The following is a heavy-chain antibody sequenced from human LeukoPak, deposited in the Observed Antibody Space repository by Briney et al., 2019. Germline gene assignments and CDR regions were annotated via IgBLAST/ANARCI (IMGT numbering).Heavy chain of an antibody. CDR3: ARAIDLWFGELPGYYFDY. CDR2: IYYSGST. V-gene: IGHV4-59*11. Sequence: SETLSLTCTVSGGSISSHYWSWIRQPPGKGLEWIGYIYYSGSTNYNPSLKSRVTISVDTSKNQFSLKLGSVTAADTAVYYCARAIDLWFGELPGYYFDYWGQGTLVTVSS. J-gene: IGHJ4*02. D-gene: IGHD3-10*01. CDR1: GGSISSHY.